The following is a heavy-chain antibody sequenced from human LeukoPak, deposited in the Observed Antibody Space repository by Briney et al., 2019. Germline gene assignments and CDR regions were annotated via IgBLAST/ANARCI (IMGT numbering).Heavy chain of an antibody. V-gene: IGHV4-39*01. CDR3: ASFIRFLEWLSLYYFDY. J-gene: IGHJ4*02. D-gene: IGHD3-3*01. CDR1: GGSISSSSYY. CDR2: IYYSGST. Sequence: SETLSLTCTVSGGSISSSSYYWGWIRQPPGKGLEWIGSIYYSGSTYYNPSLKSRVTISVDTSKNQFSLKLSSVAAADTAVYYRASFIRFLEWLSLYYFDYWGQGTLVTVSS.